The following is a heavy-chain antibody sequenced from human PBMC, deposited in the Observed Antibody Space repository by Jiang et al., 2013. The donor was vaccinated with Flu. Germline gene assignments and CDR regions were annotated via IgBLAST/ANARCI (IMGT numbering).Heavy chain of an antibody. CDR1: GFIFSSYG. CDR3: AKDRVGGTRYYYYGMDV. D-gene: IGHD1-14*01. J-gene: IGHJ6*02. V-gene: IGHV3-30*18. CDR2: ISNDGSNK. Sequence: QLVESGGGVVQPGGSLRLSCAASGFIFSSYGMHWVRQAPGKGLEWVAVISNDGSNKYYADSVKGRFTISRDNSKHTLYLQMNSLRPEDTAVYYCAKDRVGGTRYYYYGMDVWGQGTTVTVSS.